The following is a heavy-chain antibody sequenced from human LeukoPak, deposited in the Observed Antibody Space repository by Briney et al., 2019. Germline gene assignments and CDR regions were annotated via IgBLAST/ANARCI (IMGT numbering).Heavy chain of an antibody. D-gene: IGHD6-19*01. Sequence: ASVKVSCKASGGTFSSYAISWVRQAPGRGLEWMGGIIPIFGTANYAQKFQGRVTITADESTSTAYMELSSLRSEDTAVYYCASGRAVAGREEGFDYWGQGTLVTVSS. V-gene: IGHV1-69*01. CDR3: ASGRAVAGREEGFDY. CDR2: IIPIFGTA. CDR1: GGTFSSYA. J-gene: IGHJ4*02.